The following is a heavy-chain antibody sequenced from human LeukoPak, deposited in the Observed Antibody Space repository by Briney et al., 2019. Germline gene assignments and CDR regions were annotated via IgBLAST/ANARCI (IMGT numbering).Heavy chain of an antibody. V-gene: IGHV1-2*02. CDR1: GYTFTAYY. Sequence: ASVRVSCTTSGYTFTAYYMHWVRQAPGQGLEWMGWINPINPNSDDIHYAQKFRGRVTMTRDTSISTAYVELSSLRADDTAVYCCARGGYSSSLYDYWGQGTLVTVSS. CDR2: INPINPNSDDI. D-gene: IGHD6-13*01. CDR3: ARGGYSSSLYDY. J-gene: IGHJ4*02.